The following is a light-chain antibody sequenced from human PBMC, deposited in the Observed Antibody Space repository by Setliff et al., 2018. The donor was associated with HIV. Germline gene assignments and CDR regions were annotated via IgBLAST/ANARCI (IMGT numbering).Light chain of an antibody. CDR3: CSNTGSNTYV. J-gene: IGLJ1*01. Sequence: QSALTQPASVSGSPGQSITISCTGTSSDIGRYNLVSWYQQYPGKAPKLMIYQATKRPSGVSNRFSGSKYGNTASLTISGLQAEDEADYYCCSNTGSNTYVVGSGTKV. CDR1: SSDIGRYNL. CDR2: QAT. V-gene: IGLV2-23*01.